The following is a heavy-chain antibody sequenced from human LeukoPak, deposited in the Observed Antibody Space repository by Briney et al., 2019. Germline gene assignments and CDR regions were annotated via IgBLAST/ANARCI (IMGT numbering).Heavy chain of an antibody. Sequence: SETLSLTCTVSGGSISSYYWSWIRQPPGKGLEWIGYIYYSGSTNYSPSLKSRVTISVDTSKNQFSLKLSSVTAADTAVYYCARHRNHYTIPTLRFDYWGQGTLVTVSS. CDR3: ARHRNHYTIPTLRFDY. CDR2: IYYSGST. J-gene: IGHJ4*02. V-gene: IGHV4-59*08. CDR1: GGSISSYY. D-gene: IGHD1-14*01.